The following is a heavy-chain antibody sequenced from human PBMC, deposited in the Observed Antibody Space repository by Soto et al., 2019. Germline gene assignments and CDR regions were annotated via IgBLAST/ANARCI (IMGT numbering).Heavy chain of an antibody. CDR2: MYYSGST. V-gene: IGHV4-31*03. Sequence: QVQLQESGPGLVKPSQTLSLTCTVSGGSISSAGYNWSWIRQHPGKGLEWLGYMYYSGSTYYNPSLASRVTLSVHTSKNQFALNLSPVTAADTAVYYCAKYGSGTYYQTTFDHWGQGTLVTVYS. CDR3: AKYGSGTYYQTTFDH. CDR1: GGSISSAGYN. D-gene: IGHD3-10*01. J-gene: IGHJ4*02.